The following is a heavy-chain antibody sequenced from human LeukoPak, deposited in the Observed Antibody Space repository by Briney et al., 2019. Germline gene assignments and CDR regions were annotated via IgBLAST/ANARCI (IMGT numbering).Heavy chain of an antibody. CDR2: ISGSGGGT. Sequence: GGSLRLSCGASGFTFSTYGMNWVRRAPGKGLEWVSAISGSGGGTFYTHSVKGRFTISRDNSKNTLFLQMNGLRAEDTATYYCAKSRSPGYSMGYDPDYWGQGTLVIVST. D-gene: IGHD5-18*01. J-gene: IGHJ4*02. CDR1: GFTFSTYG. V-gene: IGHV3-23*01. CDR3: AKSRSPGYSMGYDPDY.